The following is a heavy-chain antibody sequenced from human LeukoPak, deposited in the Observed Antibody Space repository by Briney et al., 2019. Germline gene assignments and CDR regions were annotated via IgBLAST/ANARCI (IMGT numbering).Heavy chain of an antibody. D-gene: IGHD2-2*01. CDR3: ARDRTDIVEVPRKNWFDP. CDR1: GYTFTCYY. V-gene: IGHV1-2*02. J-gene: IGHJ5*02. Sequence: GASVKVSCKASGYTFTCYYMHWVRQAPGQGLEWVGWINPNSGGTNYAQKFQGRVTMTRDTSISTAYMELSRLRSDDTAVYYCARDRTDIVEVPRKNWFDPWGQGTLVTVSS. CDR2: INPNSGGT.